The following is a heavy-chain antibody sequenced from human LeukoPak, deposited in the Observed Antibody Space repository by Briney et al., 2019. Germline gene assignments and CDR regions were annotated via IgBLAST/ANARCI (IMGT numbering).Heavy chain of an antibody. Sequence: PSQTLSLTCTVSGGSISSGGYYWSWIRQHPGKGLEWIGYIYYSGSTYYNPSLKSRVTISVDTSKNQFFLKLSSVTAADTAVYYCARDLRVGYYDSSGYSPWGQGTLVTVSS. CDR2: IYYSGST. J-gene: IGHJ5*02. CDR1: GGSISSGGYY. V-gene: IGHV4-31*03. CDR3: ARDLRVGYYDSSGYSP. D-gene: IGHD3-22*01.